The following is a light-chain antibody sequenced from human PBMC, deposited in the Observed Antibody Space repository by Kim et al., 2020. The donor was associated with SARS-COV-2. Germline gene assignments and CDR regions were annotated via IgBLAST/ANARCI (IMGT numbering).Light chain of an antibody. J-gene: IGLJ3*02. CDR2: GKN. CDR3: KSRDSSGNHLV. V-gene: IGLV3-19*01. Sequence: ALGQKVRITCQGDSLRNNYASWYQQKPGQAPVLVIYGKNNRPSGIPDRFSGSSSGNTASLTITGAQAEDEADYYCKSRDSSGNHLVFGGGTQLTVL. CDR1: SLRNNY.